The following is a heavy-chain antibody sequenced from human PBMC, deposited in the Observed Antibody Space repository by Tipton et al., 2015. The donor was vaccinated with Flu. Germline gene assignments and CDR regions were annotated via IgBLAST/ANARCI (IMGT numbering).Heavy chain of an antibody. Sequence: LRLSCTVSGGSISSGSYYWSWIRQPAGKGLEWIGRIYTSGSTNYNPSLKSRVTISVDTSKNQFSLKLSSVTAADTAVYYCARDFTDGAFDIWGQGTMVTVSS. CDR3: ARDFTDGAFDI. V-gene: IGHV4-61*02. CDR1: GGSISSGSYY. CDR2: IYTSGST. J-gene: IGHJ3*02.